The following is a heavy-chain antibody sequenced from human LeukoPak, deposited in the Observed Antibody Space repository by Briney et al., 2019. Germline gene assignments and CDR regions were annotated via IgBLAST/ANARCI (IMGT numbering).Heavy chain of an antibody. V-gene: IGHV4-39*01. Sequence: SETLSLTCTVSGGSISSSSYYWGWIRQPPGKGLEWIGSIYYSGSTYYNPSLKSRVTISVDTSKNQFSLKLSSVTAADTAVYYCARGAFSEWFSSWSWFDPWGQGTLVTVSS. J-gene: IGHJ5*02. CDR3: ARGAFSEWFSSWSWFDP. CDR2: IYYSGST. D-gene: IGHD3-3*01. CDR1: GGSISSSSYY.